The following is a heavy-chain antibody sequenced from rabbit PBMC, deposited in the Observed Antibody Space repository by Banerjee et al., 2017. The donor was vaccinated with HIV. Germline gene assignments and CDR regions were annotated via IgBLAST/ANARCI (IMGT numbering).Heavy chain of an antibody. CDR3: ARWGYGDYNDANL. D-gene: IGHD2-1*01. V-gene: IGHV1S45*01. CDR2: INTSTGNT. Sequence: QEQLEESGGDLVKPEGSLTLTCTASGFSFSNKFVMCWVRQAPGKGLEWIACINTSTGNTVYASWAKGRSTVSKTSSTTVTLQMTSLTAADTAIYFCARWGYGDYNDANLWGQGTLVTVS. J-gene: IGHJ4*01. CDR1: GFSFSNKFV.